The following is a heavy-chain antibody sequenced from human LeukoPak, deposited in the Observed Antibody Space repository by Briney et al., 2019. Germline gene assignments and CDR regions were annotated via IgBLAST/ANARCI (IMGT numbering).Heavy chain of an antibody. CDR3: AKEEWLGKMNYFDY. CDR1: GFTFSSYW. J-gene: IGHJ4*02. V-gene: IGHV3-7*03. D-gene: IGHD3-3*01. Sequence: GGSLRLSCAASGFTFSSYWMSWVRQAPGKGLEWVANIKQDGSEKYYVDSVKGRFTISRDNSKNTLYLEMNSLRAEDTAVYYCAKEEWLGKMNYFDYWGQRTLVTVSS. CDR2: IKQDGSEK.